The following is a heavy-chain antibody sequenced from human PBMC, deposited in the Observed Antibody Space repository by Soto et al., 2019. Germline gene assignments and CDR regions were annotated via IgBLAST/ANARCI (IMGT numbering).Heavy chain of an antibody. D-gene: IGHD3-3*01. CDR2: ISSSSSYI. V-gene: IGHV3-21*01. CDR3: ARDRRIYDFWSGSRPYYMDV. CDR1: GFTFSSYS. J-gene: IGHJ6*03. Sequence: GGSLRLSCAASGFTFSSYSMSWVRQAPGKGQEWVSSISSSSSYIYYADSVKGRFTISRDNAKNSLYLQMNSLRAEDTAVYYCARDRRIYDFWSGSRPYYMDVWGKGTTVTVSS.